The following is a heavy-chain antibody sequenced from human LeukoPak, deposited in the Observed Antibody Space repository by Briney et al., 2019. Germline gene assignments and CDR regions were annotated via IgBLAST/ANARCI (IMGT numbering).Heavy chain of an antibody. D-gene: IGHD5-24*01. V-gene: IGHV3-23*01. CDR1: GFTFSSYA. J-gene: IGHJ5*02. Sequence: GSLRLSCAASGFTFSSYAMSWVRQAPGKGLEWVSAISGSGGSTYYADTVKGRFTISRDNSKNTLYLQMNSLRAEDTAVYYCAKDAERWLQYNWFDPWGQGTLVTVSS. CDR3: AKDAERWLQYNWFDP. CDR2: ISGSGGST.